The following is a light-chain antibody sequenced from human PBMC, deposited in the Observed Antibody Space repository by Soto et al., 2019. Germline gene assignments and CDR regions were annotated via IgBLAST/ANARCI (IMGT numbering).Light chain of an antibody. Sequence: DIQMTQSPSTLSASVGDRVTITCRASQSISSWLAWYQQKPGKAPKLLSYAASRLQSGVPSRYSGTGAGTDFSLTISSLQPEDFATYHCQQSYSPPPIPLGQGTRLEIK. J-gene: IGKJ5*01. CDR2: AAS. V-gene: IGKV1-39*01. CDR3: QQSYSPPPIP. CDR1: QSISSW.